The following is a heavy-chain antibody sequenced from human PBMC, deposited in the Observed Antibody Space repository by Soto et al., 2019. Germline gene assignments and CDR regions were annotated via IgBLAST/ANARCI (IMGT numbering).Heavy chain of an antibody. CDR2: IYHSGST. V-gene: IGHV4-4*02. Sequence: SETLSLTCAVSGGSISSSNWWSWVRQPPGKGLEWIGEIYHSGSTNYNPSLKSRVTIPVDKSKNQFSLKLSSVTAADTAVYYCAREVYDILTGYYRGTWWFDPWGQGTLVTVSS. CDR3: AREVYDILTGYYRGTWWFDP. CDR1: GGSISSSNW. J-gene: IGHJ5*02. D-gene: IGHD3-9*01.